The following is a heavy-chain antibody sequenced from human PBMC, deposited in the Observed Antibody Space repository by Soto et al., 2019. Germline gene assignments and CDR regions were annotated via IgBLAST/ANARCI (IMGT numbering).Heavy chain of an antibody. D-gene: IGHD1-26*01. CDR1: GFTFSDHY. J-gene: IGHJ4*02. Sequence: EVQLVESGGGLVQPGGSLRLSCAASGFTFSDHYMDWVRQAPGKGLEWVGRTRNKVNSYTTDYAASVKGRFTISRDDSMNSLYLQMNILKTEDKAVYYCAREAGATLALDYWGRGTLVTVSS. CDR2: TRNKVNSYTT. CDR3: AREAGATLALDY. V-gene: IGHV3-72*01.